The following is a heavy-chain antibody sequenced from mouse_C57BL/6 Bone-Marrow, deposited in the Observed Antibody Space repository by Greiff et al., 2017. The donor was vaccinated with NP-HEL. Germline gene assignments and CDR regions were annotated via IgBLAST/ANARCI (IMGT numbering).Heavy chain of an antibody. CDR3: ARYWVDY. CDR2: IYPGDGDT. Sequence: QVQLQQSGPELVKPGASVKISCKASGYAFSSSWMNWVKQRPGKGLEWIGRIYPGDGDTNYNGKFKGKATLTADKSSSTAYMQLSSLTSEDSAVYFCARYWVDYWGQGTSVTVSS. J-gene: IGHJ4*01. V-gene: IGHV1-82*01. CDR1: GYAFSSSW.